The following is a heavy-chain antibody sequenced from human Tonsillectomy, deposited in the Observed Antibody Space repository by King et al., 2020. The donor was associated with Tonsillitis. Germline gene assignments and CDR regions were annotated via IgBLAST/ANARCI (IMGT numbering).Heavy chain of an antibody. V-gene: IGHV1-69*01. Sequence: VQLVESGADVKKPGSSVKVSCKASGGTFRSYAINWVRQAPGQGLELMGGIIPIFGAANYAQKFQGRVTITADESTSTAYMGLSSLRSEDTAVYYCARDFRAAQLGHQRAYYYYYGLDVWGQGTTVTVSS. CDR2: IIPIFGAA. J-gene: IGHJ6*02. CDR3: ARDFRAAQLGHQRAYYYYYGLDV. D-gene: IGHD6-6*01. CDR1: GGTFRSYA.